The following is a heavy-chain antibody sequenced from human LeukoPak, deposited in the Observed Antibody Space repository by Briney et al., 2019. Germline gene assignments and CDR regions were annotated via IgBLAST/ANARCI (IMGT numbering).Heavy chain of an antibody. D-gene: IGHD3-10*01. CDR1: AFSFSSYG. V-gene: IGHV3-30*02. Sequence: GGSLRLSCAASAFSFSSYGMHWVRQAPGKGLEWVAFVRFDGSNTYYADSVRGRFSISRDNAKNTLYLQMNSLRAEDTAVYYCAREDYYGSGSFDYWGQGTLVTVSS. CDR3: AREDYYGSGSFDY. J-gene: IGHJ4*02. CDR2: VRFDGSNT.